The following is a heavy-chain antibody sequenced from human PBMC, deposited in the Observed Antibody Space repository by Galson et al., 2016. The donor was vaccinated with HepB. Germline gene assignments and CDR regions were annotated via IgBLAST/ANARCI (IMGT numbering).Heavy chain of an antibody. V-gene: IGHV4-59*01. CDR3: ARGVTGTPYFDF. D-gene: IGHD2-21*02. J-gene: IGHJ4*02. Sequence: SISSYFWSWIRQTPGKGLEWIGCIYKSGSTNYSPSLDSRVTLSVDTSKNQFSLKLGSVTAADTAVYYCARGVTGTPYFDFWGQGALVTVSS. CDR1: SISSYF. CDR2: IYKSGST.